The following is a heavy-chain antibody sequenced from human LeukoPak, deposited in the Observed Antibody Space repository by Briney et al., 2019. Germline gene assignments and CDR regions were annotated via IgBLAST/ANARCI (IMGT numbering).Heavy chain of an antibody. D-gene: IGHD6-19*01. Sequence: SVKVSCKASGGTFSSCAISWVRQAPGQGLEWVGGIIPIFGTANYAQKFQGRVTITADESTSTAYMELSSLRSEDTAVYYCARDSEQWLVRGSRSHFDYWGQGTLVTVSS. CDR1: GGTFSSCA. J-gene: IGHJ4*02. CDR3: ARDSEQWLVRGSRSHFDY. CDR2: IIPIFGTA. V-gene: IGHV1-69*13.